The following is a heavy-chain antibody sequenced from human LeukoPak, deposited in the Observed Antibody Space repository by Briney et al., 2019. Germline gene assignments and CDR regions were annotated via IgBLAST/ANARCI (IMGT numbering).Heavy chain of an antibody. CDR1: GFSFSTYD. J-gene: IGHJ4*02. CDR3: VKGSTRLDVHNRYFFDY. CDR2: FRGSGGNT. D-gene: IGHD5-24*01. V-gene: IGHV3-23*01. Sequence: PGGSLRLSCAASGFSFSTYDMSWVRQAPGKGLEWVSDFRGSGGNTYYADSVKGRFTISRDNSKNTLYLQMSSLRVDDTAIYYCVKGSTRLDVHNRYFFDYWGQGTLVTVSS.